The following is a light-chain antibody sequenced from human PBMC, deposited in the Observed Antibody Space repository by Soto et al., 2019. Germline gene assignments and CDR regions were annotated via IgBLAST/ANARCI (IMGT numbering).Light chain of an antibody. Sequence: EIVLTQSPGTLSLSPGERATLSCRASQTVSSSFLAWYQQKPGQAPRLLIYGASSRATGIPDRFSGSESGTDFTLTISRLEPEDFAVYYCQQHGSSPWTFGQGTKVEIK. CDR2: GAS. J-gene: IGKJ1*01. CDR3: QQHGSSPWT. V-gene: IGKV3-20*01. CDR1: QTVSSSF.